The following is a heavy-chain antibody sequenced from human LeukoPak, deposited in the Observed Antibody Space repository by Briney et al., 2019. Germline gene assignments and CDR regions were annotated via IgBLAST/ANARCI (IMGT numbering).Heavy chain of an antibody. J-gene: IGHJ4*02. Sequence: PSETLSLTCADSGYSISSGYYWGWIRQPPGKGLEWIGSIYHSGSTYYNPSLKSRVTISVDTSKNQFSLKLSSVTAADTAVYYCARLDDSSGYPMNYWGQGTLVTVSS. CDR1: GYSISSGYY. V-gene: IGHV4-38-2*01. D-gene: IGHD3-22*01. CDR3: ARLDDSSGYPMNY. CDR2: IYHSGST.